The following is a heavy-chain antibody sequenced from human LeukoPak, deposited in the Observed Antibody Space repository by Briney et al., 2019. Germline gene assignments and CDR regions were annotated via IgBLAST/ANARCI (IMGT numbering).Heavy chain of an antibody. V-gene: IGHV3-23*01. D-gene: IGHD1-26*01. CDR3: AQNQWEFLA. CDR1: GFTFSSYA. J-gene: IGHJ5*02. Sequence: GGSLRLSCAASGFTFSSYAMGWVRQAPGKGLEWASGVSDGGGSTYYADSVQGRFTISRDNSKNTPYLQMNSLRAEDTAAYFCAQNQWEFLAWGQGTLVTVSS. CDR2: VSDGGGST.